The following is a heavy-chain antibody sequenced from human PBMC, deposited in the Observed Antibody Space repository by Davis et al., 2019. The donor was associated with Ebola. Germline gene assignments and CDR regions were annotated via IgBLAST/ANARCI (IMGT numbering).Heavy chain of an antibody. V-gene: IGHV3-7*01. Sequence: GESLKISCATSGFTFSSYWMTWVRQAPGRGLEWVANIKQDGSETYYGDSVKGRFTISRDNAKNSLYLQMNSLRDEDTAVYYCARPGRSTSPGYWGQGTLVTVSS. CDR2: IKQDGSET. CDR1: GFTFSSYW. J-gene: IGHJ4*02. CDR3: ARPGRSTSPGY. D-gene: IGHD6-13*01.